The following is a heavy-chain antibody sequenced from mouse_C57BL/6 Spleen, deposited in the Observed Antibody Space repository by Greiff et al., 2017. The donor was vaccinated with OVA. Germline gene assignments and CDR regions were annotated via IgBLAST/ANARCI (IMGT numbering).Heavy chain of an antibody. V-gene: IGHV5-6*01. Sequence: EVQRVESGGDLVKPGGSLKLSCAASGFTFSSYGMSWVRQTPDKRLEWVATISSGGSYTYYPDSVKGRFTISRDNAKNTLYLQMSSLKSEDTAMDYCARQSNYGDAMDYWGQGTSVTVSS. CDR2: ISSGGSYT. D-gene: IGHD2-5*01. CDR3: ARQSNYGDAMDY. J-gene: IGHJ4*01. CDR1: GFTFSSYG.